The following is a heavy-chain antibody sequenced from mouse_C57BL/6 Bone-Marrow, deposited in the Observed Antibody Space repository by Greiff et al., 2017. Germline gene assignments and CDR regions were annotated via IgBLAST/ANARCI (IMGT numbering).Heavy chain of an antibody. CDR3: ARDWYYFDD. D-gene: IGHD4-1*01. CDR1: GYTFTDYY. CDR2: INPNNGGT. Sequence: VQLQQSGPELVKPGASVKISCKASGYTFTDYYMNWVKQSHGKSLEWIGDINPNNGGTSYNQKFKGKATLTVDKSSSTAYMELRSLTSEDSAVYYCARDWYYFDDWGQGTTLTVSS. V-gene: IGHV1-26*01. J-gene: IGHJ2*01.